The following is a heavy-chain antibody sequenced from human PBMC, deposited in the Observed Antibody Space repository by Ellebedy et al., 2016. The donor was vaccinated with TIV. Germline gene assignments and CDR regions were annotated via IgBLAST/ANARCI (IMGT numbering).Heavy chain of an antibody. J-gene: IGHJ5*02. V-gene: IGHV4-39*01. D-gene: IGHD4-17*01. Sequence: MPSETLSLTCTVSGGSISSSSYYWGWIRQPPGKGLEWIGSIYYSGSTYYNPSLKSRVTISVDTSKNQFSLKLSSVTAADTAVYYCASSTAYNWFDPWGQGTLVTVSS. CDR3: ASSTAYNWFDP. CDR2: IYYSGST. CDR1: GGSISSSSYY.